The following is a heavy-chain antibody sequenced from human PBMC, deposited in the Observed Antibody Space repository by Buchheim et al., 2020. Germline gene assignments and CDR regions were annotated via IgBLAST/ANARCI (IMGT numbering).Heavy chain of an antibody. Sequence: QVQLVESGGGVVQPGRPLRLSCAASGFTFSTYGMHWVRQAPGKGLEWVAGIWYDGSNKYYADSVKGRFTISRDNSKNTLYLQMNSLRAEDTAVYYCARATGTTAEFDYRGQGTL. D-gene: IGHD1-1*01. J-gene: IGHJ4*02. CDR2: IWYDGSNK. V-gene: IGHV3-33*01. CDR1: GFTFSTYG. CDR3: ARATGTTAEFDY.